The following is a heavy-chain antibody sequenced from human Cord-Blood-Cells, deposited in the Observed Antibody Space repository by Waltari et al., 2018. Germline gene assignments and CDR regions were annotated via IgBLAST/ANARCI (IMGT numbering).Heavy chain of an antibody. CDR1: GGSISSSSYY. V-gene: IGHV4-39*01. CDR2: IYYSGSP. J-gene: IGHJ3*02. CDR3: ARSRGYSYGDAFDI. Sequence: QLQLQESAPGLVTPSETLSLTCTVSGGSISSSSYYWGWIRQPPGKGLEWIGSIYYSGSPYNNPSLKSRVTISVDTSKNQFSLKLSSVTAADTAVYYCARSRGYSYGDAFDIWGQGTMVTVSS. D-gene: IGHD5-18*01.